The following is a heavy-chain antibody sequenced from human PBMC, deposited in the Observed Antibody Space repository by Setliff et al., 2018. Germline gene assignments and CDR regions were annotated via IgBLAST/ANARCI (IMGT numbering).Heavy chain of an antibody. V-gene: IGHV1-69*05. J-gene: IGHJ6*02. Sequence: SVKVSCKASRGTFSSYAISWVRQAPGQGLEWMGGIIPIFGTANYAQKFQGRVTITTDESTSTAYMELSSLRSEDTAVYYCARDRDCSGGSCYSHYYYGMDVWGQGTTVTVSS. CDR3: ARDRDCSGGSCYSHYYYGMDV. CDR2: IIPIFGTA. D-gene: IGHD2-15*01. CDR1: RGTFSSYA.